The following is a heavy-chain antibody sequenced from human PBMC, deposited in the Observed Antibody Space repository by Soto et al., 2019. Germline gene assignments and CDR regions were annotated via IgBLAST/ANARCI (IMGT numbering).Heavy chain of an antibody. D-gene: IGHD1-1*01. CDR2: INHSGST. Sequence: SETLSLTCAVYGGSFSGYYWSWIRQPPGKGLEWIGEINHSGSTNYNPSLKSRFTISVDTSKNQFSLKLSSVTAADTAVYYCATGTGTTPSDAFDIWGQGTMVTVSS. V-gene: IGHV4-34*01. CDR3: ATGTGTTPSDAFDI. CDR1: GGSFSGYY. J-gene: IGHJ3*02.